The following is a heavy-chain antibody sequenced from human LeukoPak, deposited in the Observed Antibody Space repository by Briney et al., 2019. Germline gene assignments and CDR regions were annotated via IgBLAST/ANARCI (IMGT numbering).Heavy chain of an antibody. J-gene: IGHJ6*02. Sequence: GGSLRLSCAASGFTFSSYAMSWVRQAPGKGLQCVAVISYDGSNKYYADSVKGRFTISRDNSKNTLYLQMNSLRADDTAVYYCAKDDYGATSPDHFYHYYGMDVWGQGTTVTVS. D-gene: IGHD4-17*01. CDR3: AKDDYGATSPDHFYHYYGMDV. CDR1: GFTFSSYA. CDR2: ISYDGSNK. V-gene: IGHV3-30*18.